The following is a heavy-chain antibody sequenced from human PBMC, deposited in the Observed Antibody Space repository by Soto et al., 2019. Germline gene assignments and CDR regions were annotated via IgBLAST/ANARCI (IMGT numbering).Heavy chain of an antibody. V-gene: IGHV1-18*01. CDR2: ISAYNGNT. D-gene: IGHD3-22*01. J-gene: IGHJ4*02. Sequence: QVQLVQSGAEVKKPGASVKVSCKASGYTFTSYGISWVRQAPGQGLEWMGWISAYNGNTNYAQKLQGRVTMTTDTSTSTAYMELRSLRSDDTAVYYCARFYDSSGYYLGAGVRYFDYWGQGTLVTVSS. CDR1: GYTFTSYG. CDR3: ARFYDSSGYYLGAGVRYFDY.